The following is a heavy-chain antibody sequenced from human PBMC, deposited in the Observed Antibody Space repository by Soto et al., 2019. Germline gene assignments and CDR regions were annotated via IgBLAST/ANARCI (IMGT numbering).Heavy chain of an antibody. CDR2: IYFTGTT. CDR3: ARLYWSYYASSGYLDQ. Sequence: SETLSLTCTVSNGSISNGDYYWIWVRQPPGKGLESIGYIYFTGTTYYNPSLQSRLSISVDRSKNQMSLRLTSVTAADTAVYYCARLYWSYYASSGYLDQWGQGTLVTAPQ. CDR1: NGSISNGDYY. D-gene: IGHD3-22*01. V-gene: IGHV4-30-4*01. J-gene: IGHJ4*02.